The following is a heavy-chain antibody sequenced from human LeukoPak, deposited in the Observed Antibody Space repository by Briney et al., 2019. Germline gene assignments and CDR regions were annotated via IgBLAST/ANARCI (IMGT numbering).Heavy chain of an antibody. J-gene: IGHJ2*01. Sequence: SETLSLTCTVSGGSISSGGYYWSWIRQHPGKGLEWIGYIYYSGSTYYNPSLKSRVTISVDTSKTQFSLKLSSVTAADTAVYYCARGRITMVRGAPWYFDLWGRGTLVTVSS. CDR1: GGSISSGGYY. D-gene: IGHD3-10*01. V-gene: IGHV4-31*03. CDR2: IYYSGST. CDR3: ARGRITMVRGAPWYFDL.